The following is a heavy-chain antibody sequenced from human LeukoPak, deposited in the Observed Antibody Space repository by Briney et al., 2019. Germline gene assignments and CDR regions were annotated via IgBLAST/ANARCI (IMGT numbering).Heavy chain of an antibody. CDR2: ITSGGTA. J-gene: IGHJ4*02. CDR1: GFTLTSYA. V-gene: IGHV3-23*01. D-gene: IGHD4-17*01. CDR3: ARNDYGDFF. Sequence: PGRSLRLSCAASGFTLTSYAVSWVRQAPGKGLEWVSVITSGGTAYYADSVKGRFTISRDKSKSTLYLQMNSLRAEDTAVYYCARNDYGDFFWGQGTLVTVSS.